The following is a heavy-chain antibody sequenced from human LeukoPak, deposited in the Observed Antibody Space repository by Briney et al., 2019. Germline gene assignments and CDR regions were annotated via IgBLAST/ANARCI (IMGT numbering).Heavy chain of an antibody. CDR3: ARDLMGWDLHYFDY. Sequence: GGSLRLSCAASGFTFSNYNMNWVRQAPGKGLEWVSSISSSSSYIYYADSVKGRFTISRDNAKNSLYLQMHSLRAEDTAVYHCARDLMGWDLHYFDYWGQGTLVTVSS. D-gene: IGHD1-26*01. CDR2: ISSSSSYI. CDR1: GFTFSNYN. V-gene: IGHV3-21*01. J-gene: IGHJ4*02.